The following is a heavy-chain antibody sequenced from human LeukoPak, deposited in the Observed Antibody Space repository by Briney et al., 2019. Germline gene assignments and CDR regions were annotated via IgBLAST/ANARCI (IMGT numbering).Heavy chain of an antibody. CDR2: ISGYGGDT. CDR3: AKWDDNDAFDV. V-gene: IGHV3-23*01. CDR1: GFTFRSHA. J-gene: IGHJ3*01. D-gene: IGHD1-1*01. Sequence: GGSLRLSCAASGFTFRSHAMNWVRQAPGKGLEWVSFISGYGGDTYYADSVKGRFTISRDNSKNTLSPQMNSLRADDTALYYCAKWDDNDAFDVWGQGTMVTVSS.